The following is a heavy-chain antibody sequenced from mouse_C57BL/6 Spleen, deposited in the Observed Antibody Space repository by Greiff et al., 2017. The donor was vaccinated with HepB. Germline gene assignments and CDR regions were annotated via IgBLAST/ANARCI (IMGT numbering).Heavy chain of an antibody. J-gene: IGHJ1*03. CDR1: GYTFTSYW. V-gene: IGHV1-69*01. CDR2: IDPSDSYT. CDR3: ARAYYYGSRKEWYFDV. Sequence: QVQLQQPGAELVMPGASVKLSCKASGYTFTSYWMHWVKQRPGQGLEWIGEIDPSDSYTNYNQKFKGKSTLTVDKSSSTAYMQLSSLTSEDSAVYYCARAYYYGSRKEWYFDVWGTGTTVTVSS. D-gene: IGHD1-1*01.